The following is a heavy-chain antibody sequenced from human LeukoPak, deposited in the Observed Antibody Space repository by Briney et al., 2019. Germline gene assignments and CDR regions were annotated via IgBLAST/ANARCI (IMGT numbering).Heavy chain of an antibody. CDR3: ARSYGDYYYHYYYMDV. D-gene: IGHD4-17*01. V-gene: IGHV1-2*02. Sequence: ASVKVSCKASGYTFTGYYMHWVRQAPGQGLEWMGWINPNSGGTNYAQKFQGRVTMTRDTSISTAYMELSRLRSDDTAVYYCARSYGDYYYHYYYMDVWGKGTTVTVSS. CDR1: GYTFTGYY. CDR2: INPNSGGT. J-gene: IGHJ6*03.